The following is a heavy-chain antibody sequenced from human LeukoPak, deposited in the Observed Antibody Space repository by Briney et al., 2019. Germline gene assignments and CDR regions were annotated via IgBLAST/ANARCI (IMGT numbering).Heavy chain of an antibody. CDR3: ARGESSGYPHLDY. CDR1: GGSISSSSYY. CDR2: IYYSGST. D-gene: IGHD3-22*01. J-gene: IGHJ4*02. Sequence: SETLSLTCTVSGGSISSSSYYWGWIRQPPGKGLEWIGSIYYSGSTYYNPSLKSRVTISVDRSKNQFSLKLSSVTAADTAVYYCARGESSGYPHLDYWGQGTLVTVSS. V-gene: IGHV4-39*07.